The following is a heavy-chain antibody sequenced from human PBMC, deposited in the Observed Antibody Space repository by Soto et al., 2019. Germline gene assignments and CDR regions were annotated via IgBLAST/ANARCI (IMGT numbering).Heavy chain of an antibody. J-gene: IGHJ6*02. V-gene: IGHV4-34*01. CDR1: GGSFSGYY. Sequence: QVQLQQWGAGLLKPSETLSLTCAVYGGSFSGYYWSWIRQPPGKGLEWIGEINHSGSTNYNPSLKSRVTISVDTSKTQFSLKLSSVTAADTAVYYCAREGWYYCSGSFIRYYYYGMDVWGQGTTVTVSS. CDR2: INHSGST. CDR3: AREGWYYCSGSFIRYYYYGMDV. D-gene: IGHD3-10*01.